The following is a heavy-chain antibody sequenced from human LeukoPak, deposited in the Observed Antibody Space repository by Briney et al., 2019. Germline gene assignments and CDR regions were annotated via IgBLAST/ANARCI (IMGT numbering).Heavy chain of an antibody. CDR3: AKEYTGTFSPFPSYFDN. V-gene: IGHV3-23*01. CDR1: GFTFSSYA. D-gene: IGHD1-26*01. J-gene: IGHJ4*02. Sequence: GGSLRLSCAASGFTFSSYAMNWVRQAPGKGLEWVSAITGSGGRTYYADSVKGRFTISRDNSKNTLYQQMNSLRAEDTAIYYCAKEYTGTFSPFPSYFDNWGQGTLVTVSS. CDR2: ITGSGGRT.